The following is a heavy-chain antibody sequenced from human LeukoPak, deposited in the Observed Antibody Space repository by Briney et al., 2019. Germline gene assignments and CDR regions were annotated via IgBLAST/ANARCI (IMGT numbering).Heavy chain of an antibody. J-gene: IGHJ4*02. CDR2: ISGSGGSA. Sequence: GGSLRLSCAASGFTFSSYAMNWVRQAPGKGLEWVSGISGSGGSAYYADSVKGRFTISRDNSKNTLYLQMYSLRAEDTAGYYCAKDSNTYYYDSSGSIDYWGQGTLVTVSS. CDR1: GFTFSSYA. V-gene: IGHV3-23*01. D-gene: IGHD3-22*01. CDR3: AKDSNTYYYDSSGSIDY.